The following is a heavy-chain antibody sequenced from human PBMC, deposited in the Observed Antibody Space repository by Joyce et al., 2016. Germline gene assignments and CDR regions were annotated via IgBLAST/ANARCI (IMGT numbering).Heavy chain of an antibody. Sequence: EVQLLESGGGLVQPGGSLRLSCKASGFRFKDYGIHWVRQAPGKGLEWVSTFKTSKNYTYYADSVKGRFTISRDNQKNTLFLQIDSARADDTAVYYCAKSWFSDYAYFDFWGLGTLVTVSS. CDR3: AKSWFSDYAYFDF. D-gene: IGHD3-16*01. CDR1: GFRFKDYG. V-gene: IGHV3-23*05. J-gene: IGHJ4*02. CDR2: FKTSKNYT.